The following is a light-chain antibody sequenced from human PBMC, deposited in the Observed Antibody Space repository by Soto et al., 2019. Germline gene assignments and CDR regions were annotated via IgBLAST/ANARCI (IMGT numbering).Light chain of an antibody. J-gene: IGKJ1*01. CDR3: LQHTYIWS. Sequence: DIQMTQSPSSVSASVGDRVTIPCRASQGITNWLAWYQQKPGKAPKRLIFGASNLESGVPSRFSGTGSGTEFILTITNLQPEDFATYYCLQHTYIWSFGQGTKVDIK. CDR1: QGITNW. CDR2: GAS. V-gene: IGKV1-12*01.